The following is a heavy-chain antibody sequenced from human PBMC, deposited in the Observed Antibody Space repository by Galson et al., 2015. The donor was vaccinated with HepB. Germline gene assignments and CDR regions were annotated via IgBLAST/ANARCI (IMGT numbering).Heavy chain of an antibody. CDR3: ALSRKLGMTFDY. Sequence: PALVKPTQTLTLTCTFSGFSLSTSGVGVGWIRQPPGKALEWLAPIYWNDDKRYSPSLKSRLTITKDTSKNQVVLSMTNMDPVDTGTYYCALSRKLGMTFDYWVQGTLVAVS. CDR2: IYWNDDK. J-gene: IGHJ4*02. V-gene: IGHV2-5*01. CDR1: GFSLSTSGVG. D-gene: IGHD7-27*01.